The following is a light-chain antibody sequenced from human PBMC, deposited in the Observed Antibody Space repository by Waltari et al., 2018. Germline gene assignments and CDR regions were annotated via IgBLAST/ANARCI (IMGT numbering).Light chain of an antibody. Sequence: DIVLTQSPATLSLSPGESATLSCRASHTVANFLAWYQQKPGQAPRLLIYDVSNRATDVPARFSGSGFATDFTLTISDVEPEDIAVYYCQQRNKWPLTFGGGTKVEIK. J-gene: IGKJ4*01. CDR1: HTVANF. CDR2: DVS. V-gene: IGKV3-11*01. CDR3: QQRNKWPLT.